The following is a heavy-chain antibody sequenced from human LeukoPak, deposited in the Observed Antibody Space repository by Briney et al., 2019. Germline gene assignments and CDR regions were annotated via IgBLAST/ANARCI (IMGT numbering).Heavy chain of an antibody. J-gene: IGHJ5*02. D-gene: IGHD2-15*01. CDR2: ISHSGST. CDR3: ARDQAPVIAAELTNWFDP. Sequence: SETLSLTCTVSGGSISSADYYWTWIRQPPGKGLEWIGYISHSGSTYYNPSLKSRVTISVDRSKNQFSLKLSSVTAADTAVYYCARDQAPVIAAELTNWFDPWGQGTLVTVSS. V-gene: IGHV4-30-2*01. CDR1: GGSISSADYY.